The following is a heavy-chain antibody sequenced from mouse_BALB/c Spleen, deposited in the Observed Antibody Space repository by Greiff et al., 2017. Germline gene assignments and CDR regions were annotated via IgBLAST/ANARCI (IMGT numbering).Heavy chain of an antibody. V-gene: IGHV5-6*01. Sequence: EVKLQESGGDLVKPGGSLKLSCAASGFTFSSYGMSWVRQTPDKRLEWVATISSGGSYTYYPDSVKGRFTISRDNAKNTLYLQMSSLKSEDTAMYYCARGGTGTDYWGQGTTLTVSS. CDR1: GFTFSSYG. CDR3: ARGGTGTDY. D-gene: IGHD4-1*01. CDR2: ISSGGSYT. J-gene: IGHJ2*01.